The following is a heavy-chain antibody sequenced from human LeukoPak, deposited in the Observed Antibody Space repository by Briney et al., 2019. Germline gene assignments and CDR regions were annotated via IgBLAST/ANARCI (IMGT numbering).Heavy chain of an antibody. V-gene: IGHV3-23*01. CDR2: ISKSGDIT. CDR3: AKDASTTNNFYFFDY. D-gene: IGHD1-1*01. J-gene: IGHJ4*02. Sequence: PGGSLRLSCAASGFTFTNYAMTWLRQAPGKGLEWISGISKSGDITFYADSVKGRFTISRDTSKSAVYLQMNNLRAEDTAIYYCAKDASTTNNFYFFDYWGQGALATVSS. CDR1: GFTFTNYA.